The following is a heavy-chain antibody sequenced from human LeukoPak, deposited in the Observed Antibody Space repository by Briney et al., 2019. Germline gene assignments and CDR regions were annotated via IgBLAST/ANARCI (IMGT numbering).Heavy chain of an antibody. D-gene: IGHD1-14*01. J-gene: IGHJ5*02. CDR1: GASLNGHY. Sequence: PSETLSLTCAVYGASLNGHYWSWIRQPPGKGLEWIGEGSDVGGTKYNPSFKSRVTVSADSSKNQFSLKLRSGTAADTAVYYCARNGQTGFSFDPWGQGTLVTVSS. V-gene: IGHV4-34*01. CDR2: GSDVGGT. CDR3: ARNGQTGFSFDP.